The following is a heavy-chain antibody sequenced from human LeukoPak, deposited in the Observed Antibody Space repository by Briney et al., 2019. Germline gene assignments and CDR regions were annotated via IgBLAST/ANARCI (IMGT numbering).Heavy chain of an antibody. CDR1: GGSISSSSYY. J-gene: IGHJ4*02. D-gene: IGHD3-16*01. CDR3: ARRHKGEGVIDY. CDR2: IYYSGST. Sequence: SETLSLTCTVSGGSISSSSYYWGWIRQPPGKGLEWIGSIYYSGSTYYNPSLKSRVTISVDTSKNQFSLKLSSVTAADTAVYYCARRHKGEGVIDYWGQGTLVTVSS. V-gene: IGHV4-39*01.